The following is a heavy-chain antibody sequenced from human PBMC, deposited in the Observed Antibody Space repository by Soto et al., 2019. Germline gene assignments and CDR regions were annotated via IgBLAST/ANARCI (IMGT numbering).Heavy chain of an antibody. CDR3: VASLAASGLNWLDP. D-gene: IGHD6-13*01. CDR1: GGSISEKY. J-gene: IGHJ5*02. V-gene: IGHV4-4*07. CDR2: IFANGHT. Sequence: TSETLSLTCIVSGGSISEKYWNWVRQPPGKGLEWIGLIFANGHTDYNPSLKSRVTMSVDASKNQFSLRLTSMTAADTAVYYCVASLAASGLNWLDPCGRGPLVTVYS.